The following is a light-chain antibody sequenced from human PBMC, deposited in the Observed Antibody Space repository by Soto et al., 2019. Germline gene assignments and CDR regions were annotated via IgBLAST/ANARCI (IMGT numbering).Light chain of an antibody. CDR2: SND. Sequence: QSVLTQPPSASGTPGQRVTISCSGSGSNIGSHTVSWYQQLPGTAPNLLIYSNDQRPSGVPDRFSGSKSGTSASLAISGLQSEDEADYYCGTWHSNSKTQVFGGGTKLTVL. CDR1: GSNIGSHT. V-gene: IGLV1-44*01. CDR3: GTWHSNSKTQV. J-gene: IGLJ2*01.